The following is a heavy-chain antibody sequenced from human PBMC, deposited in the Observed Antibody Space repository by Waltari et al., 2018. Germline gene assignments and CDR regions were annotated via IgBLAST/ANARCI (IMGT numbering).Heavy chain of an antibody. CDR3: ATRRDSSGWYFDY. V-gene: IGHV3-30*02. D-gene: IGHD6-19*01. Sequence: QVQLVESGGGVVQPGGPLRLSFAASGFTFSSYGINWVPRAPGKWLGWVAFLGYDGSNKYYADSVKGRFTISRDNSKNTLYLQMNSLRAEDTAVYYCATRRDSSGWYFDYWGQGTLVTVSS. CDR1: GFTFSSYG. J-gene: IGHJ4*02. CDR2: LGYDGSNK.